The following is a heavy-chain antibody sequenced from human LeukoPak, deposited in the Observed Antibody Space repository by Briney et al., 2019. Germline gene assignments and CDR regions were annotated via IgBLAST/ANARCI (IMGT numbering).Heavy chain of an antibody. CDR3: ARCEDIVVVPAAIDY. D-gene: IGHD2-2*01. Sequence: GGSLRLSCAASGFTFSSYAMSWVRQAPGKGLEWVSTIRGSGGSTYYADSVQGRFTISRGNSENTLYLQMNSLRAEDTAIYYCARCEDIVVVPAAIDYWGQGTLVTVSS. CDR1: GFTFSSYA. CDR2: IRGSGGST. V-gene: IGHV3-23*01. J-gene: IGHJ4*02.